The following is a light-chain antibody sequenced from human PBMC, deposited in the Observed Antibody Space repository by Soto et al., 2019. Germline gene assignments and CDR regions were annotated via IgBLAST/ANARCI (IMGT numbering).Light chain of an antibody. CDR3: QQRMIWPIT. V-gene: IGKV3-11*01. Sequence: EIVLTRSPGTLPLSPGAQATLSCRASQSLNRDLALYQQRPGQAPRLIMYDASTRATGIPARFSGSGSGTDFTLTISSPEPEDFAVYYCQQRMIWPITFGQGGRLE. CDR1: QSLNRD. CDR2: DAS. J-gene: IGKJ5*01.